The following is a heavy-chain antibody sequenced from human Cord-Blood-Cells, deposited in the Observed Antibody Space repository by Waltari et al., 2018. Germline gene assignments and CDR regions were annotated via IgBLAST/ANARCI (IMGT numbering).Heavy chain of an antibody. D-gene: IGHD3-16*02. V-gene: IGHV1-2*02. Sequence: QVQLVQSGAEVKKPGASVQVSCKASGYTFTGHYMHLVRRASEQGLEWMGWINPNSGGTNYAKKFQGRVTMTRDTSISTAYMELSRLRSDDTAVYYCARTGDYVWGSYRYAFDIWGQGTMVTVSS. CDR1: GYTFTGHY. CDR3: ARTGDYVWGSYRYAFDI. J-gene: IGHJ3*02. CDR2: INPNSGGT.